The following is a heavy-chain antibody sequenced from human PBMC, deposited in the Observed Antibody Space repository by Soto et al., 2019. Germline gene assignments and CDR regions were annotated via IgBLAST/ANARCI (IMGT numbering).Heavy chain of an antibody. CDR2: IYYSGST. J-gene: IGHJ5*02. D-gene: IGHD3-10*01. CDR1: GGSISSYY. V-gene: IGHV4-59*08. Sequence: SETLSLTCTVSGGSISSYYWSWIRQPPGKGLEWIGYIYYSGSTNYNPSLKSRVTISVDTSKNQFSLKLSSVTAADTAVYYCARFNQIPYYYGSGSYSFWFDPWGQGTLVTVSS. CDR3: ARFNQIPYYYGSGSYSFWFDP.